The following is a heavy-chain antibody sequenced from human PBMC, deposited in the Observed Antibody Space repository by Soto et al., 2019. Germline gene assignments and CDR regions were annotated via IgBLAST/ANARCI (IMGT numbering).Heavy chain of an antibody. CDR3: APPLRAGLPIYSLDS. CDR1: GFSLSNARMG. J-gene: IGHJ4*02. CDR2: IFWNDER. V-gene: IGHV2-26*01. D-gene: IGHD2-15*01. Sequence: QVTLKESGPVLVKPTETLTLTCSVSGFSLSNARMGVSWIRQPPGKALEWLAHIFWNDERSYNTSLKSRLTIPRDTSKRLVVLTMTLLAPLNTVTSFCAPPLRAGLPIYSLDSWGQGTLVTVSS.